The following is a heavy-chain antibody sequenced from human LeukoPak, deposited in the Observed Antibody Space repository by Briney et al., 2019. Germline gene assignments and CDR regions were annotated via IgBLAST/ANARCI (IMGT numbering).Heavy chain of an antibody. Sequence: SETLSLTCTVSGGSFSSHYWTWIRRSAGKGLEWLGRIYTSGTTHFNPSFESRLSMSVDTSKAQFPLKLTSVTAADTAVYYCARGSPSGASFFSFWGQGTLVTVSS. V-gene: IGHV4-4*07. CDR3: ARGSPSGASFFSF. CDR2: IYTSGTT. J-gene: IGHJ4*02. CDR1: GGSFSSHY. D-gene: IGHD1-26*01.